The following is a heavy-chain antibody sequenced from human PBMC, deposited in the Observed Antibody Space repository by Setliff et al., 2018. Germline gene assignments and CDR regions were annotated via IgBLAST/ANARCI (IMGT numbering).Heavy chain of an antibody. D-gene: IGHD1-7*01. CDR3: AKPQVELRWGFES. Sequence: GGSLRLSCAASGFTFSTYAMSWVRQAPGKGLEWVSTIYSGDRNTFYTDSVKGRFTIFRDGSKNTLFLHMTSLRAEDTAVYYCAKPQVELRWGFESWGQGAPVTVSS. CDR1: GFTFSTYA. CDR2: IYSGDRNT. J-gene: IGHJ4*02. V-gene: IGHV3-23*03.